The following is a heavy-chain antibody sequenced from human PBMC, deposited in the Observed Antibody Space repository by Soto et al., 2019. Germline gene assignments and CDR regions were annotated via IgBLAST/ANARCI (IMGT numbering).Heavy chain of an antibody. V-gene: IGHV3-23*01. CDR3: AKFGMATTKRSPPYYIDY. CDR1: GFTFSSYA. J-gene: IGHJ4*02. Sequence: RLSCAASGFTFSSYAMSWVRQAPGRGLEGVSSISGSGGGTYYADSVKGRFTFSRDNSKNTLYLQMNSLRAEDTAVYYCAKFGMATTKRSPPYYIDYWGQGALVTVSS. CDR2: ISGSGGGT. D-gene: IGHD1-1*01.